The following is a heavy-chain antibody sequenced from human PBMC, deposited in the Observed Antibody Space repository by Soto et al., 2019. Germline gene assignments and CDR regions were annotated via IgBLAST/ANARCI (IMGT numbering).Heavy chain of an antibody. Sequence: QVQLQQWGAGLLKPSETLSLTCAVYGGSFSGYYWTWIRQPPGTGLEWIGEIIHSGSANYNPSLKGRVTLSVDTSTNQLSLKLTSVTAAGTAVYCCARDKITGLFDYWGQGTLVTVSS. CDR2: IIHSGSA. D-gene: IGHD2-8*02. CDR1: GGSFSGYY. J-gene: IGHJ4*02. CDR3: ARDKITGLFDY. V-gene: IGHV4-34*12.